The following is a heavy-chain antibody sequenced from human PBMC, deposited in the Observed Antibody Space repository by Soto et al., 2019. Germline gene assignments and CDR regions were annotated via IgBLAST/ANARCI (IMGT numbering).Heavy chain of an antibody. CDR2: IYYSGGT. CDR1: GGSIRSGGYY. D-gene: IGHD5-18*01. Sequence: QVQLQESGPGLVKPSQTLSLTCTVSGGSIRSGGYYWSWVRQSPRRGLEWIGNIYYSGGTYYNPSLNSRLTISVDTSKNQFSLNLSSVTAADTAVYYCARDRLMATAGTARHYFGLDVWGQGTTVTVSS. V-gene: IGHV4-31*03. CDR3: ARDRLMATAGTARHYFGLDV. J-gene: IGHJ6*02.